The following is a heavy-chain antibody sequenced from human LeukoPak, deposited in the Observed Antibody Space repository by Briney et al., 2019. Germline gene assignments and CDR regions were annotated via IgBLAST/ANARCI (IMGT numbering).Heavy chain of an antibody. Sequence: GGCLRLSCADSGFTFRSYAMSWVREAPGKGLEWVSAISGSGGSTYYTDSVKGRFTISRDNSKNTLYLQMNSLRAEDTAVYYCAKESRVSNPAGAFDIWGQGTMVTVSS. CDR1: GFTFRSYA. V-gene: IGHV3-23*01. J-gene: IGHJ3*02. CDR3: AKESRVSNPAGAFDI. CDR2: ISGSGGST. D-gene: IGHD6-13*01.